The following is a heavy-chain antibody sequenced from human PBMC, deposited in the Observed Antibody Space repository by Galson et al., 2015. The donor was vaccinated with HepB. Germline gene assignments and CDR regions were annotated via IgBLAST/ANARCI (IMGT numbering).Heavy chain of an antibody. CDR3: AKDAGYYYGSGSYYNPAGMDV. Sequence: SLRLSCAASGFTFSSYGMHWVRQAPGKGLEWVAVISYDGSNKYYADSVKGRFTISRDNSKNTLYLQMNSLRAEDTAVYYCAKDAGYYYGSGSYYNPAGMDVWGQGTTVTVSS. V-gene: IGHV3-30*18. CDR1: GFTFSSYG. CDR2: ISYDGSNK. J-gene: IGHJ6*02. D-gene: IGHD3-10*01.